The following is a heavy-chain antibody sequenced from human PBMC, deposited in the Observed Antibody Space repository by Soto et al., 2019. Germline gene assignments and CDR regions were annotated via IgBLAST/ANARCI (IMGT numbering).Heavy chain of an antibody. V-gene: IGHV3-7*01. Sequence: EVQLVESGGGLVQPGGSLRLSCAASGFTFSYFWMSWVHQAPGRGLEWVANIKRDGSEKYYVDSVKGRFTISRDNAKNSLYLQMNSLRVEDTAVYYCARLSRDGFDIWGQGTMVTVSS. CDR2: IKRDGSEK. J-gene: IGHJ3*02. CDR3: ARLSRDGFDI. CDR1: GFTFSYFW.